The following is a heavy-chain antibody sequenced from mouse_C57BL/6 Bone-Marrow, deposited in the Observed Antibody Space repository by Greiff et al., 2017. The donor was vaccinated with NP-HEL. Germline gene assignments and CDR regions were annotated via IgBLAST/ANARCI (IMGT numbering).Heavy chain of an antibody. J-gene: IGHJ4*01. CDR1: GYTFTSYW. Sequence: QVQLQQPGAELVKPGASVKVSCTASGYTFTSYWMHWVKQRPGQGLEWIGRIHPSDSDTTYNQKFKGKATLTVDKSSSTAYMQLSSLTSEDSAVYYGEIRYYGCSDYYAMDYGDRGNAVTVSA. D-gene: IGHD1-1*01. CDR2: IHPSDSDT. CDR3: EIRYYGCSDYYAMDY. V-gene: IGHV1-74*01.